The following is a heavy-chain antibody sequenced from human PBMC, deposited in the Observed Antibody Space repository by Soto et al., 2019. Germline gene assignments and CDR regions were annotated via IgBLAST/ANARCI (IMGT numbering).Heavy chain of an antibody. Sequence: GGSLRLSCAASGFTFSSYWMHWVRQAPGKGLVWVSRINSDGSSTNYADSAKGRFTISRDNAKNTLYLQMNSLRAEDTAVYYCARGPGIAVAALDYWGQGTLVTVSS. D-gene: IGHD6-19*01. CDR2: INSDGSST. CDR3: ARGPGIAVAALDY. CDR1: GFTFSSYW. V-gene: IGHV3-74*01. J-gene: IGHJ4*02.